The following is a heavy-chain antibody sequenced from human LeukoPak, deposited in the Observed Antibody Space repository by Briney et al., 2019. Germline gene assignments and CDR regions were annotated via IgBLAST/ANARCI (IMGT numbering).Heavy chain of an antibody. D-gene: IGHD5-24*01. J-gene: IGHJ4*02. V-gene: IGHV3-21*01. CDR1: GFTFSSYS. CDR3: ARERDGDTINFDY. Sequence: PGGSLRLSCAASGFTFSSYSMNWVRQAPGKGLEWVSSISSSSSYIYYADSVKGRFTISRDNAKNSLYLQMNSLTAEDTAVYYCARERDGDTINFDYWGQGTLVTVSS. CDR2: ISSSSSYI.